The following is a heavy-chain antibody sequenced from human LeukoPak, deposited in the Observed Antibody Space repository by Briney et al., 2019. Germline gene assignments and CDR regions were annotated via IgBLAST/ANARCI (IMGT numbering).Heavy chain of an antibody. CDR2: ISGSGDTT. Sequence: PGGSLRLSCAASGFTFSTYGMNWVRQAPGKGLEWVSAISGSGDTTYYADSVKGRFTISRDNSKNTLYLQMNSLRAEDTAVYYCAKVRRGYSYGYFDYWGQGTLVTVSS. V-gene: IGHV3-23*01. D-gene: IGHD5-18*01. CDR1: GFTFSTYG. CDR3: AKVRRGYSYGYFDY. J-gene: IGHJ4*02.